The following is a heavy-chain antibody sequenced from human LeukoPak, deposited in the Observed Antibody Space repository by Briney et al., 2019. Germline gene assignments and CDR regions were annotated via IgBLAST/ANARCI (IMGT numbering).Heavy chain of an antibody. CDR1: GYGFTTYW. J-gene: IGHJ5*02. D-gene: IGHD1-26*01. CDR3: ATVSGSSPNGWFDP. V-gene: IGHV5-51*01. CDR2: IYSGDSDT. Sequence: GASLKISCKIGGYGFTTYWIGWVRLLSGEGLEWMGIIYSGDSDTRYSLSFQGQVTISADKSISTAYLQWSSLKTSDTAMYYCATVSGSSPNGWFDPWGQGTLVTVSS.